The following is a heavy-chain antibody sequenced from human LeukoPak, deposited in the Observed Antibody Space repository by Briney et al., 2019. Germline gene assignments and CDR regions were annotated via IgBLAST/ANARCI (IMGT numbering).Heavy chain of an antibody. CDR2: ISYDGRRE. J-gene: IGHJ6*02. V-gene: IGHV3-30*19. CDR3: ARAGGGGWSPYYYSGMDV. CDR1: GFTFSSYG. Sequence: PGGSLRLSCAASGFTFSSYGMHWVRQAPGRGLEWVAIISYDGRREYYADSVKGRFTISRDNPKNTLYLQMNSLRAEDTAVYYCARAGGGGWSPYYYSGMDVWGQGTTVTVSS. D-gene: IGHD6-19*01.